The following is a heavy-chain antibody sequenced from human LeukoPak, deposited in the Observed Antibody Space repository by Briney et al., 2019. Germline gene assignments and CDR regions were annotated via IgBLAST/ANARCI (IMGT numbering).Heavy chain of an antibody. Sequence: GGSLRLSCAASGFTFSSYAMSWVRQAPGKGLEWVSAISGSGGSTYYADSVKGRFTISRDNSKNTLYLQMNSLRAEDTAVYYRAKSGTSLNYYYYYMDVWGKGTTVTVSS. D-gene: IGHD6-13*01. J-gene: IGHJ6*03. CDR2: ISGSGGST. CDR3: AKSGTSLNYYYYYMDV. CDR1: GFTFSSYA. V-gene: IGHV3-23*01.